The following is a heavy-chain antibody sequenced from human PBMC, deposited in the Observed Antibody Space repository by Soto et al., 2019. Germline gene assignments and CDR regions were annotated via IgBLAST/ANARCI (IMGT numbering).Heavy chain of an antibody. CDR3: ARESEDLTSNFDY. CDR2: IGPDGSNI. J-gene: IGHJ4*02. Sequence: PGGSLRLSCAASGFIFSSHWMHWVRQAPGKGLVGVSHIGPDGSNIWEADSVQGRFTISRDNAKNSLYLEMNSLRAEDTAVYYCARESEDLTSNFDYWGQGTLVTVSS. V-gene: IGHV3-74*01. CDR1: GFIFSSHW.